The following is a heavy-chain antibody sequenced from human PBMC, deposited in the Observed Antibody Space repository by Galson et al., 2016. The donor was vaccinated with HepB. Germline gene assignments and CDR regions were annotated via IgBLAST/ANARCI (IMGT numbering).Heavy chain of an antibody. CDR1: GYTFTTYG. CDR2: INAGNGNT. V-gene: IGHV1-3*01. D-gene: IGHD3-22*01. J-gene: IGHJ5*02. Sequence: SVKVSCKASGYTFTTYGIHWVRQAPGQRLEWMGWINAGNGNTKYSQKFQGRVTITRDTSASTADMELSSLRSEDTAVYYCARDLKNYYDSSGYDYRLFDPWGQVTLVTVSS. CDR3: ARDLKNYYDSSGYDYRLFDP.